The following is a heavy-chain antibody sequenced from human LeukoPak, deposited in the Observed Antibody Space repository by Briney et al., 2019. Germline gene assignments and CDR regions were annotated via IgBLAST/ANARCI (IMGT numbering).Heavy chain of an antibody. CDR1: GFTFSSYG. V-gene: IGHV3-21*01. J-gene: IGHJ6*03. D-gene: IGHD6-19*01. CDR3: ARDSWVDIAVAGNLYYYYYMDV. Sequence: GGSLRLSCAASGFTFSSYGMHWVRQAPGKGLEWVSSISSSSYIYYADSVKGRFTISRDNAKNSLYLQMNSLRAEDTAVYYCARDSWVDIAVAGNLYYYYYMDVWGKGTTVTVSS. CDR2: ISSSSYI.